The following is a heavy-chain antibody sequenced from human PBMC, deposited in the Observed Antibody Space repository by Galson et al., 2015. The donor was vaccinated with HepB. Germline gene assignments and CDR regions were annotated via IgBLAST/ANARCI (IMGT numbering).Heavy chain of an antibody. CDR3: AKRSATYRYFNY. Sequence: LRLSCAASGFIFSNYALSWVRQTPGKGLEWVSGFGSTGNTYYADSVKGRFTISRDNSKNTLYLQMNTLRAEDTAIYYCAKRSATYRYFNYWGQGALVTVSS. J-gene: IGHJ4*02. CDR2: FGSTGNT. V-gene: IGHV3-23*01. CDR1: GFIFSNYA.